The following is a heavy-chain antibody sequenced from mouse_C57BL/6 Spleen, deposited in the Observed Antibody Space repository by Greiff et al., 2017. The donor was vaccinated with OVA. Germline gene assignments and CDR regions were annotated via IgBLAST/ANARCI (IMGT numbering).Heavy chain of an antibody. CDR2: FYPGSGSI. J-gene: IGHJ2*01. D-gene: IGHD4-1*01. Sequence: QVQLQQSGAELVKPGASVKLSCKASGYTFTEYTIHWVKQRSGQGLEWIGWFYPGSGSIKYNEKFKDKATLTADKSSSTAYMELSRLTSDDSAVYFVARHGTGREELYYFDYWGQGTTLTVSS. CDR3: ARHGTGREELYYFDY. CDR1: GYTFTEYT. V-gene: IGHV1-62-2*01.